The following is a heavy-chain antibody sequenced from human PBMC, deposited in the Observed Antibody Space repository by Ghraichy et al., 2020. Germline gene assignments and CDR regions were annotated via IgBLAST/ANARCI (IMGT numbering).Heavy chain of an antibody. J-gene: IGHJ4*02. Sequence: ESLNISCAASGFTFDDYTMHWVRQAPGKGLEWVSLISWDGGSTYYADSVKGRFTISRDNSKNSLYLQMNSLRTEDTALYHCAKDKHEETLEWSFDYWGQGTLVTVSS. D-gene: IGHD3-3*01. V-gene: IGHV3-43*01. CDR1: GFTFDDYT. CDR3: AKDKHEETLEWSFDY. CDR2: ISWDGGST.